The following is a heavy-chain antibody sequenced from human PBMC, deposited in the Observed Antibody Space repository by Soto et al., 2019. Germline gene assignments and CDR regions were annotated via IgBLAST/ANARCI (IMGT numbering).Heavy chain of an antibody. J-gene: IGHJ4*02. CDR2: IYHSGST. CDR1: GGSISSGGYS. V-gene: IGHV4-30-2*01. Sequence: SETLSLTCAVSGGSISSGGYSWSWIRQPPGKGLEWIGYIYHSGSTYYNPSLKSRVTISVDRSKNQFSLKLSSVTAVDTAVYYCARAKMSMVDYWGQGTLVTVSS. CDR3: ARAKMSMVDY.